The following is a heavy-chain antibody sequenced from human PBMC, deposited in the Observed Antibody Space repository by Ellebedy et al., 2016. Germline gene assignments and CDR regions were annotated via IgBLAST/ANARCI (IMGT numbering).Heavy chain of an antibody. D-gene: IGHD3-16*01. CDR1: GFTSSSYE. CDR2: ISYDGNNK. V-gene: IGHV3-30-3*01. J-gene: IGHJ6*02. Sequence: GESLKISCAASGFTSSSYEIHWVRQAPGKGLEWVAVISYDGNNKYYADSVKGRFSISRDNSKHTMYLQMNSLIPEDTAVYYCARALGDYSGKDVWGQGTTVTVSS. CDR3: ARALGDYSGKDV.